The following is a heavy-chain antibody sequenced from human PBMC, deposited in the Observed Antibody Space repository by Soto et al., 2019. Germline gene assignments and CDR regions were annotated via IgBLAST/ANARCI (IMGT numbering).Heavy chain of an antibody. V-gene: IGHV1-69*01. CDR3: ARERSPGIAAAGYFDY. J-gene: IGHJ4*02. CDR1: GGTFSSYA. CDR2: IIPIFGTA. D-gene: IGHD6-13*01. Sequence: QVQLVQSGAEVKKPGSSVNVSCKASGGTFSSYAISWVRQAPGQGLEWMGGIIPIFGTANYAQKFQGRVTITADESTITAYMELSSLRSEDTAVYYCARERSPGIAAAGYFDYWGQGTLVTVSS.